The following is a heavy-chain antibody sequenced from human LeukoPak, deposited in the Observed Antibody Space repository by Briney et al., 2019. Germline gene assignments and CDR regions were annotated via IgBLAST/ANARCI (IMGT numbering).Heavy chain of an antibody. CDR1: GGSISSSSYY. J-gene: IGHJ4*02. Sequence: SETLSLTCTVSGGSISSSSYYWGWIRQPPGKGLEWIGSIYYSGSTNYNPSLKSRVTISVDTSKNQFSLKLSSVTAADTAVSYCAAQVPTLLWFGESPSYYFDYWGQGTLVTVSS. D-gene: IGHD3-10*01. V-gene: IGHV4-39*07. CDR2: IYYSGST. CDR3: AAQVPTLLWFGESPSYYFDY.